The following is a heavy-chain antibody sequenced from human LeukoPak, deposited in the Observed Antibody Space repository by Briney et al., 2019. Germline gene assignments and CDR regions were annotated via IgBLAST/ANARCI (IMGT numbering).Heavy chain of an antibody. CDR2: FSSDGSST. J-gene: IGHJ4*02. Sequence: PEGSLRLSCSASGFTFSSSAMYWVRQAPGKGLEYVSAFSSDGSSTFYADSVKGRFTISRDNSKNMLYLQMSSLRADDTAVYYCVKTLKYYGSGRGLFDSWGQGILVTVSS. CDR3: VKTLKYYGSGRGLFDS. CDR1: GFTFSSSA. D-gene: IGHD3-10*01. V-gene: IGHV3-64D*06.